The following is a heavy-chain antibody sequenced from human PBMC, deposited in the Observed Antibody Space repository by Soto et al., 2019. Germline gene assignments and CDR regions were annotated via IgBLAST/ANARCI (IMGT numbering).Heavy chain of an antibody. Sequence: PGGSLRLSCAASGFTFSSYAMSWVRQAPGKGLEWVSAISGIGGSTYYADSVKGRFTISRDNSKNTLYLQMNSLRAEDTAVYYCAREYSGYDAFDIWGQGTMVTVSS. J-gene: IGHJ3*02. D-gene: IGHD5-12*01. CDR1: GFTFSSYA. CDR3: AREYSGYDAFDI. CDR2: ISGIGGST. V-gene: IGHV3-23*01.